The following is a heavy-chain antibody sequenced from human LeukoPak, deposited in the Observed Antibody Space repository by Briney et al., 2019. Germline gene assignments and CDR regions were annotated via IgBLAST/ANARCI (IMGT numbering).Heavy chain of an antibody. J-gene: IGHJ4*02. Sequence: SETLSLTCTVSGYSISSGYYWGWIRQPPGKGLEWIGYISYSGSTNYNPSLKSRVTISVDTSKNQFSLKLTSVTAADTAVYYCARGAGVAHPAYWGQGILVTVSS. CDR2: ISYSGST. CDR1: GYSISSGYY. V-gene: IGHV4-61*01. CDR3: ARGAGVAHPAY. D-gene: IGHD2-15*01.